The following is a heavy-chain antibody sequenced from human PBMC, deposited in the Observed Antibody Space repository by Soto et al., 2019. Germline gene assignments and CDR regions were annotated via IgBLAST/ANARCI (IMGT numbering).Heavy chain of an antibody. CDR2: IYTSGST. J-gene: IGHJ4*02. D-gene: IGHD2-2*01. CDR3: ARACSSNSCYDVFDY. CDR1: GGSISSYY. Sequence: ETLSLTCTVSGGSISSYYWSWIRQPAGKGLEWIGRIYTSGSTNYNPSLKSRVTMSVDTSKNQFPLKLSSVTAADTAVYYCARACSSNSCYDVFDYWGQGTLVTVSS. V-gene: IGHV4-4*07.